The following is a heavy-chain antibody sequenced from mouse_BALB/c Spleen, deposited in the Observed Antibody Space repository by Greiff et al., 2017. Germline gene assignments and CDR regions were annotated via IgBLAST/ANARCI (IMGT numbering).Heavy chain of an antibody. V-gene: IGHV2-9*02. CDR2: IWAGGST. Sequence: VHLVESGPGLVAPSQSLSITCTVSGFSLTSYGVHWVRQPPGKGLEWLGVIWAGGSTNYNSALMSRLSISKDNSKSQVFLKMNSLQTDDTAMYYCARGSTMITYAMDYWGQGTSVTVSS. CDR1: GFSLTSYG. J-gene: IGHJ4*01. CDR3: ARGSTMITYAMDY. D-gene: IGHD2-4*01.